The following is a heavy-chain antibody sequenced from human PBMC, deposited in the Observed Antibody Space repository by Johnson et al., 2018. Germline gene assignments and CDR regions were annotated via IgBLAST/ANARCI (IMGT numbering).Heavy chain of an antibody. D-gene: IGHD6-6*01. V-gene: IGHV3-33*01. CDR3: ARFVRRDAFDI. J-gene: IGHJ3*02. Sequence: VQLLESGGGVVQPGRSLRLSCVASGFTFSNCGMHWVRQAPGKGLDWVALIWYDGSNKYYADSVKGRFIISRDNSKNTLYLQMNSLRAEDTAVYYCARFVRRDAFDIWGQGTMVTVSS. CDR2: IWYDGSNK. CDR1: GFTFSNCG.